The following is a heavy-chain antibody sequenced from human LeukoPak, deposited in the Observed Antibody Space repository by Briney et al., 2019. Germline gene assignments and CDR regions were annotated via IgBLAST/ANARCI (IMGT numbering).Heavy chain of an antibody. J-gene: IGHJ3*02. CDR1: GYTFTSYA. Sequence: ASVKVSCKASGYTFTSYAMHWVRQAPGQRLEWMGWINAGNGNTKYSQKFQGRVTMTRNTSISTAYMELSSLRSEDTAVYYCARGSLGAFDIWGQGTMVTVSS. CDR2: INAGNGNT. CDR3: ARGSLGAFDI. V-gene: IGHV1-3*01.